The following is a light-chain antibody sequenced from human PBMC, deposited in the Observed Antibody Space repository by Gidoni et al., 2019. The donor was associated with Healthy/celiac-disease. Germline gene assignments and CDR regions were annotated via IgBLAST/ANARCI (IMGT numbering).Light chain of an antibody. V-gene: IGLV3-21*02. CDR1: NIIRKS. CDR3: QVWDSSSDHHVV. Sequence: SYVLTQPPSVSLAPGPTARITCGGNNIIRKSVHWYQQKQGQAPVLVVYDDSDRPSGIPERFSGSNSGNTATLTISRVEAGDEADYYCQVWDSSSDHHVVFGGGTKLTVL. J-gene: IGLJ2*01. CDR2: DDS.